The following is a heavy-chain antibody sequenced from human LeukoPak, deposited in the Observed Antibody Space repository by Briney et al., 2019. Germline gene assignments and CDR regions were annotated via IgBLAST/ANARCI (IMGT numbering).Heavy chain of an antibody. CDR3: AREDYYYYGMDV. CDR1: GGSFSGYY. J-gene: IGHJ6*02. V-gene: IGHV4-34*01. Sequence: PSETLSLTCAVYGGSFSGYYWSWIRQPPGKGLEWIGEINHSGSTNYNPSLKSRVTISVDTSKNQFSLKLSSVTAADTAVYYCAREDYYYYGMDVWGQGTTVIVSS. CDR2: INHSGST.